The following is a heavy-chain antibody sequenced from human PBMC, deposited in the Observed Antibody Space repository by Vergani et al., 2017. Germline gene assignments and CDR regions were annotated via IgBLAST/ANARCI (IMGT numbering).Heavy chain of an antibody. D-gene: IGHD3-16*01. J-gene: IGHJ4*02. CDR1: GFTLSNYD. CDR2: IKFDGSNQ. CDR3: AKHFRGWGIDY. Sequence: VELVESGGGLVQPGGSLRLSCAASGFTLSNYDMQWIRQGPGKGLEFVAFIKFDGSNQYYADSVKGRFTLSRDFSKNTLYLQMNSLRTDDTATYYCAKHFRGWGIDYGGQGTQVIVPS. V-gene: IGHV3-30*02.